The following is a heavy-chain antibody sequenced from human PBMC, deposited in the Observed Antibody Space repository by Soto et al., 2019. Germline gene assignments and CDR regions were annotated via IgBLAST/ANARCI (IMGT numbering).Heavy chain of an antibody. D-gene: IGHD6-13*01. CDR3: AKARHSTSWYGLEADF. Sequence: ESVGGVVQPGRSLRLSCAASGFIFSDYAMHWVRQAPGKGLEWVAVISYGGDNKYYADSVRGRFAISRDNLKNTVDLQMNSLNPEDTAVYHCAKARHSTSWYGLEADFWGQGTLVTVSS. V-gene: IGHV3-30*09. J-gene: IGHJ4*02. CDR2: ISYGGDNK. CDR1: GFIFSDYA.